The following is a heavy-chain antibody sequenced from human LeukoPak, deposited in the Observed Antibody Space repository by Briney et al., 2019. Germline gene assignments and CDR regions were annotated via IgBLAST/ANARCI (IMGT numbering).Heavy chain of an antibody. J-gene: IGHJ5*02. Sequence: SETLSLTCTVSGGSIGSYYWSWIRQPPGKGLEWIGYIYYSGSTNYNPSLKSRVTISVDTSKNQFSLKLSSVTAADTAVYYCASSGYSSGGGWFDPWGQGTLVTVSS. CDR2: IYYSGST. CDR1: GGSIGSYY. D-gene: IGHD6-19*01. V-gene: IGHV4-59*08. CDR3: ASSGYSSGGGWFDP.